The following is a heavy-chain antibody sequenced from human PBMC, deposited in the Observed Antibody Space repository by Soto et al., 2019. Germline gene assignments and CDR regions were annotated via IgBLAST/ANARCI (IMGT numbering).Heavy chain of an antibody. V-gene: IGHV1-8*01. Sequence: ASVKVSCKASGCTFTSYDINWLRQATGQGLEWMGWMNPNSGNTGYAQKFQGRVTMTRNTSISTAYMELSSLRSEDTAVYYCARGEVEYGDYDPYYYYGMDVWGQGTTVTVSS. CDR1: GCTFTSYD. D-gene: IGHD4-17*01. CDR3: ARGEVEYGDYDPYYYYGMDV. J-gene: IGHJ6*02. CDR2: MNPNSGNT.